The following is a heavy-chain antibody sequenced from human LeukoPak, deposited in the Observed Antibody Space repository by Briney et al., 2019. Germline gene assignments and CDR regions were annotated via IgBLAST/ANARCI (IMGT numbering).Heavy chain of an antibody. CDR3: AREGYYFAPRFGLLYYYYGMDV. CDR2: ISAYNGNT. V-gene: IGHV1-18*01. Sequence: ASVKVSCKASGYTFTSYGISWVRQAPGQGLGWMGGISAYNGNTNYAQKLQGRVTMTTDTSTSTAYMELRSLRSDDTAVYYCAREGYYFAPRFGLLYYYYGMDVWGQGTTVTVSS. J-gene: IGHJ6*02. D-gene: IGHD3-10*01. CDR1: GYTFTSYG.